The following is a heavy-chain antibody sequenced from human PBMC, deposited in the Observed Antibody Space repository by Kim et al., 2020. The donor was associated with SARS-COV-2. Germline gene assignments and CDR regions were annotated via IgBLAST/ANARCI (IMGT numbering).Heavy chain of an antibody. Sequence: SETLSLTCTVSGGSISSYYWSWIRQPPGKGLEWIGYIYYSGSTNYNPSLKSRVTISVDTSKNQFSLKLSSVTAADTAVYYCARDRRGITMVRGVIIKPYYSYSGMDVWGQGTTATVSS. CDR1: GGSISSYY. CDR2: IYYSGST. V-gene: IGHV4-59*01. J-gene: IGHJ6*02. CDR3: ARDRRGITMVRGVIIKPYYSYSGMDV. D-gene: IGHD3-10*01.